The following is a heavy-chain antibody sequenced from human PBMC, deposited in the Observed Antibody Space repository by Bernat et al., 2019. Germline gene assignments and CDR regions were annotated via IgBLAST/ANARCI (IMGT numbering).Heavy chain of an antibody. CDR3: AGGSSGGWYACFDY. CDR2: IIPIFGTA. V-gene: IGHV1-69*12. D-gene: IGHD6-19*01. J-gene: IGHJ4*02. Sequence: QVQLVQSGAEVKKPGSSVKVSCKASGGTFSSYAISWVRQAPGQGLEWMGGIIPIFGTANYAQKFQGRVTITADESTSTAYMELSSLRSEDAAVYYCAGGSSGGWYACFDYWGQGTLVTVSS. CDR1: GGTFSSYA.